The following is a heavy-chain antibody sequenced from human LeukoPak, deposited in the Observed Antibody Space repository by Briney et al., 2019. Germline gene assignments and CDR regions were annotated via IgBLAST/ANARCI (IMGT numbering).Heavy chain of an antibody. CDR1: GFTFSSFA. J-gene: IGHJ4*02. D-gene: IGHD2-8*02. V-gene: IGHV3-23*01. CDR3: AKPRTTGLGWAQFDX. CDR2: FDGNGPNT. Sequence: PGGSLRLSCAASGFTFSSFAMTWVRQAPGKGLEWVSGFDGNGPNTYYADSVKGRWTISRDNSRNTLYLEMNSLRPEDTAIYYCAKPRTTGLGWAQFDXWXQXSLVTVSS.